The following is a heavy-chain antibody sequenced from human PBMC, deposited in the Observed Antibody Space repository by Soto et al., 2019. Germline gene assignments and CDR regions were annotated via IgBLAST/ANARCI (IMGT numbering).Heavy chain of an antibody. J-gene: IGHJ4*02. Sequence: QVQLVESGGGVVQPGRSLRLSCAASGFTFSSYAMHWVRQAPGKGLAWVAVLSYDGSNKYYADSVKGRFTISRDNSKNTLYLTMNSLRAEDTAVYSCARDKSPYSSGWHNRHFDYWGQGTLVTVSS. CDR1: GFTFSSYA. CDR3: ARDKSPYSSGWHNRHFDY. CDR2: LSYDGSNK. V-gene: IGHV3-30-3*01. D-gene: IGHD6-19*01.